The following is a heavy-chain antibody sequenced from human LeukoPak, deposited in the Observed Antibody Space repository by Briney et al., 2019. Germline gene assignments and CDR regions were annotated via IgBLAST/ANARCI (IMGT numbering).Heavy chain of an antibody. CDR3: ARVVPAAPEYFQY. J-gene: IGHJ1*01. V-gene: IGHV4-34*01. CDR1: GGSFSGYY. Sequence: SETLSLTCAVYGGSFSGYYWSWIRQPPGKGLEWIGNIYYSGSTYYNPSLKSRVTISVDTSKNQFSLKLSSVTAADTAVYYCARVVPAAPEYFQYWGQGTLVTVSS. D-gene: IGHD2-2*01. CDR2: IYYSGST.